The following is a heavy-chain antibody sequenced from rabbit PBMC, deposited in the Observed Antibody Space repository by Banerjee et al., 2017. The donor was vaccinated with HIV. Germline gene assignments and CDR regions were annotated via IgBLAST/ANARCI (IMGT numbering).Heavy chain of an antibody. J-gene: IGHJ4*01. Sequence: QSLEESGGGLVKPEGSLTLTCTASGFSFSSSYCMCWVRQAPGKGLEWIACIYAGSSGRTYYASWAKGRFTISKTSSTTVTLQMTSLTAADTATYFCARDRWSDVGDACYFHLWGPGTLVTVS. CDR2: IYAGSSGRT. V-gene: IGHV1S40*01. CDR1: GFSFSSSYC. CDR3: ARDRWSDVGDACYFHL. D-gene: IGHD6-1*01.